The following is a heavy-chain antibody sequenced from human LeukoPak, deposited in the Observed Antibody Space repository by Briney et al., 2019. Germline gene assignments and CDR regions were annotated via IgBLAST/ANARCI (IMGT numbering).Heavy chain of an antibody. CDR2: ITTKRSNYAA. Sequence: GGSLRLSCAASGFTFSDSDIHWVRQASGKGLEWVGRITTKRSNYAAAYTASVKGRFTISRHDSENTAYLQMNSLKTEDTALYYCTTYRSGHYWGQGTLVTVSS. V-gene: IGHV3-73*01. CDR3: TTYRSGHY. J-gene: IGHJ4*02. D-gene: IGHD6-19*01. CDR1: GFTFSDSD.